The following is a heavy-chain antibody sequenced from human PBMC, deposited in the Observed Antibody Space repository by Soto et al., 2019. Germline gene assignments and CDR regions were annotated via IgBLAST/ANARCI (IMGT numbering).Heavy chain of an antibody. D-gene: IGHD6-13*01. CDR1: VFTFSDNY. Sequence: QVQLVESGGGLVKPGGSLRLSCAVSVFTFSDNYMSWIRQAPGKGLEWVSYISGSGTTLYYADSVKGRFTISRDNAKNSLYQQINSLRAEDTAVYYCAIAAAVHPDRYFDLWGRGTLVTVSS. CDR3: AIAAAVHPDRYFDL. J-gene: IGHJ2*01. CDR2: ISGSGTTL. V-gene: IGHV3-11*01.